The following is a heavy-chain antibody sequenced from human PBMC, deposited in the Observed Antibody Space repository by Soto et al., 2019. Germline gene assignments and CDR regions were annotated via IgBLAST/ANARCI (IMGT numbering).Heavy chain of an antibody. CDR1: GFTFSDYY. J-gene: IGHJ4*02. Sequence: GGSLRLSCAASGFTFSDYYMSWIRQAPGKGLEWVSYISSSGSTIYYADSVKGRFTISRDNAKNSLYLQMNSLRAEDTAVYYCARVIMTADSYYFDYWGQGTLVTVSS. CDR2: ISSSGSTI. V-gene: IGHV3-11*01. D-gene: IGHD3-16*01. CDR3: ARVIMTADSYYFDY.